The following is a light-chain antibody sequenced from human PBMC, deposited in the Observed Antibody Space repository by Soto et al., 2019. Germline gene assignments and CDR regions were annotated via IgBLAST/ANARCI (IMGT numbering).Light chain of an antibody. CDR1: QGISNC. CDR2: DAS. J-gene: IGKJ5*01. CDR3: QQYDNLSIT. Sequence: DLQVTQSPSSLSASVGDRVTITCQASQGISNCLNWYQQKPGKAPKLLIYDASNLETGVPSRFSGSGSGTDFTFTISSLQPEDIATYYCQQYDNLSITFGQGTRLEIK. V-gene: IGKV1-33*01.